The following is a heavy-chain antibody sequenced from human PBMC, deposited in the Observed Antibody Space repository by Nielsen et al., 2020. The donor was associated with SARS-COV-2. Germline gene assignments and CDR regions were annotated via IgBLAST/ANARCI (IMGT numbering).Heavy chain of an antibody. CDR2: ISWNSGSI. Sequence: LRLSCAASGFTFDDYAMHWVRQAPGKGLEWVSGISWNSGSIGYADSVKGRFTISRDNAKNSLYLQMNSLRAEDTALYYCAKDMGDWNSPFDYWGQGTLVTVSS. D-gene: IGHD1-7*01. CDR3: AKDMGDWNSPFDY. J-gene: IGHJ4*02. CDR1: GFTFDDYA. V-gene: IGHV3-9*01.